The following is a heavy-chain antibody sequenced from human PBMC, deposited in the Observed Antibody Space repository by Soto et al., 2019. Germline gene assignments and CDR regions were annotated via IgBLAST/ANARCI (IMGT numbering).Heavy chain of an antibody. J-gene: IGHJ5*02. V-gene: IGHV3-53*02. CDR1: GFTVSNTY. CDR2: IYTAGGT. CDR3: ARALPVAKGGFDP. Sequence: EVQLVETGGGLIQPGGSLRLSCADSGFTVSNTYMTWVRQPPGKGLECVSVIYTAGGTNYADSVKGRFIISRDNSKNTLYLQMNSLRAEDTAVYYCARALPVAKGGFDPWGQGTLVTVSA. D-gene: IGHD2-2*01.